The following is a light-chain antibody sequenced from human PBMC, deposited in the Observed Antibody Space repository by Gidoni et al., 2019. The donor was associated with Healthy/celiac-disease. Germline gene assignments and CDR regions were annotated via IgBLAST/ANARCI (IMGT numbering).Light chain of an antibody. CDR3: QQYYSSPQT. CDR2: WAA. V-gene: IGKV4-1*01. J-gene: IGKJ2*01. CDR1: QSVLYSSSKKDN. Sequence: DIVMTQSPDSLSVSLGERATINCKSSQSVLYSSSKKDNLAWYQQKPGQPPKLRIFWAAARKSGVPDRVRGSGSGTDITLTISSRRAEDVEVYYCQQYYSSPQTFGQGTKLEIK.